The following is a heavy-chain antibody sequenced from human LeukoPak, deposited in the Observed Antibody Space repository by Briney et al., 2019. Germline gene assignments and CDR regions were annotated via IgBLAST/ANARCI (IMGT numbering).Heavy chain of an antibody. CDR3: ARGDYASQAFDI. CDR2: IYHSGST. D-gene: IGHD4-17*01. J-gene: IGHJ3*02. Sequence: SETLSLTCTVSGGSISSGGYYWSWIRQPPGKGLEWIGYIYHSGSTYYNPSLKSRVTISVDRPKNQFSLKLSSVTAADTAVYYCARGDYASQAFDIWGQGTMVTVSS. V-gene: IGHV4-30-2*01. CDR1: GGSISSGGYY.